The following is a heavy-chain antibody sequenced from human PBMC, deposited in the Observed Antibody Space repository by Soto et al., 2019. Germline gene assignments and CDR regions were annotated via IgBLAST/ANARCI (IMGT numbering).Heavy chain of an antibody. Sequence: EVQLVESGGGLVKPGGSLRLSCAASGFTFSSYSMNWVRQAPGKGLEWVSSISSSSSYIYYADSVKGRFTISRDNAKNSLYLQMNSLRAEDTAVYYCASGGATNNNWFDPWGQGTLATVSS. V-gene: IGHV3-21*01. D-gene: IGHD1-26*01. CDR3: ASGGATNNNWFDP. CDR1: GFTFSSYS. J-gene: IGHJ5*02. CDR2: ISSSSSYI.